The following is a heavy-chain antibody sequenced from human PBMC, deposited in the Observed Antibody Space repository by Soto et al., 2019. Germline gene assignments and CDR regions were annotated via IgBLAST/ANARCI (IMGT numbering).Heavy chain of an antibody. CDR1: GFIFSNYA. CDR2: ISGSGVTT. Sequence: HPGGSLRLSCAASGFIFSNYAMSWVRQAQGGGLEWVSAISGSGVTTYYRDSVKGRITISRDNSKNTLYLQINNLRADDTAVYYCTKGGIPRRYNIPKVDFDYWGQGSLVTVSS. D-gene: IGHD1-1*01. J-gene: IGHJ4*02. CDR3: TKGGIPRRYNIPKVDFDY. V-gene: IGHV3-23*01.